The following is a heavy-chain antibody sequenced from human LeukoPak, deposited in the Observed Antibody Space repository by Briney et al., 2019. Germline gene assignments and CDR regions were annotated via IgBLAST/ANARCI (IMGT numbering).Heavy chain of an antibody. CDR2: ISGSGGGT. CDR3: ASFSTSVLIKDF. CDR1: GFTFSSDA. V-gene: IGHV3-23*01. D-gene: IGHD4-23*01. Sequence: GGSLRLSCIGTGFTFSSDAMGWVRQAPGKGLEWVSGISGSGGGTYYADSVKGRFTISRDNTKNSLYLQLNNLRDEDTAVYYCASFSTSVLIKDFWGQGTLVTVSS. J-gene: IGHJ4*02.